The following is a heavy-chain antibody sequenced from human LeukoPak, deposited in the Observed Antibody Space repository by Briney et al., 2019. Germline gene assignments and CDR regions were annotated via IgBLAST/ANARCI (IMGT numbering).Heavy chain of an antibody. V-gene: IGHV1-18*01. CDR3: ARGTWETAARPYSFDT. CDR1: AFSFISFG. Sequence: ASVKVSCKAFAFSFISFGVNWVRQAPGQGLEGMGWISGYNGDRKYAQKFQGRATMTTDTSTSTAYMELRSLRSDDTAVYSCARGTWETAARPYSFDTWGQGTLVTVTS. D-gene: IGHD1-26*01. CDR2: ISGYNGDR. J-gene: IGHJ4*02.